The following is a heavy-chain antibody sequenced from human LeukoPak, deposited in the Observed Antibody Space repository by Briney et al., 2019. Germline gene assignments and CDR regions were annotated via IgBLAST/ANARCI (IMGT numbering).Heavy chain of an antibody. CDR3: AKGVPAANWTPDY. V-gene: IGHV3-30*02. CDR1: GFTFSSYG. Sequence: PGGSLRLSCAASGFTFSSYGMHWVRQAPGKGMEWVAFIRYDGSDKDYANSGKGRFTISRDNSKKTVYLQMNSLRAEDTVVYYCAKGVPAANWTPDYWGQGTLVTVSS. D-gene: IGHD2-2*01. J-gene: IGHJ4*02. CDR2: IRYDGSDK.